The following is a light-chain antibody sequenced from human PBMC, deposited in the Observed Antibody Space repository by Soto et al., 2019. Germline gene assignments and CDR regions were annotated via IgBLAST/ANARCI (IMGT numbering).Light chain of an antibody. J-gene: IGKJ4*01. V-gene: IGKV1-9*01. CDR3: QQLYSYPPT. CDR1: QGISSY. CDR2: AAS. Sequence: IQLTQSPASLSASVGDRVTITCRSSQGISSYLAWYQQKPGKAPKRLIYAASNLQNGVPSRFSGSGSGTDFTLTFSSLQPEDFATYYCQQLYSYPPTCGGGTKVEIK.